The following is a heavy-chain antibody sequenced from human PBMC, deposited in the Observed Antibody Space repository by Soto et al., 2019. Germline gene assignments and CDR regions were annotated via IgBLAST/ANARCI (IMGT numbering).Heavy chain of an antibody. Sequence: SETLSLTCAVYGGSFRCYYWSWIRQPPGKGLEWIGEINHSGSTNYNPSLKSRVTISVDTSKNQFSLKLSSVTAADTAVYYCARGGGLRYFDWLFVSNWFDPWGQGTLVT. CDR1: GGSFRCYY. J-gene: IGHJ5*02. V-gene: IGHV4-34*01. CDR2: INHSGST. D-gene: IGHD3-9*01. CDR3: ARGGGLRYFDWLFVSNWFDP.